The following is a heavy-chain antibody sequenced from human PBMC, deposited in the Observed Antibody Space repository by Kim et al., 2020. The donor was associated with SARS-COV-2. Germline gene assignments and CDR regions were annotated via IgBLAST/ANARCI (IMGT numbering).Heavy chain of an antibody. D-gene: IGHD1-7*01. J-gene: IGHJ3*01. V-gene: IGHV3-73*01. CDR2: IRSNVYSYAT. CDR3: TRIPGTTLDFWDAFDV. Sequence: GGSLRLSCATSGFTFSDSPIHWVRQAPGKGLEWVGRIRSNVYSYATSYSASGKGRITISRADSKSTAYLQMNSPETEATAVYYCTRIPGTTLDFWDAFDV. CDR1: GFTFSDSP.